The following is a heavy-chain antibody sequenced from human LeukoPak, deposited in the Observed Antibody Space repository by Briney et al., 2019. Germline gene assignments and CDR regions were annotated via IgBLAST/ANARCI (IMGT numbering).Heavy chain of an antibody. Sequence: GGSLRLSCAASGFTFSSYEMNWVRQAPGKGLEWASYISSSGSTIYYADSVKGRFTISRDNAKNSLYLQMNSLRAEDTAVYYCARRGSGSYRRSFDYWGQGTLVTVSS. CDR2: ISSSGSTI. V-gene: IGHV3-48*03. CDR3: ARRGSGSYRRSFDY. J-gene: IGHJ4*02. CDR1: GFTFSSYE. D-gene: IGHD3-10*01.